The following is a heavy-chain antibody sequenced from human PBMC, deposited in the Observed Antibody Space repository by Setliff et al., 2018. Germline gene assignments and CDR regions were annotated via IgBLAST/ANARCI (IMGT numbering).Heavy chain of an antibody. CDR1: GFTVSSNY. V-gene: IGHV4-34*08. J-gene: IGHJ4*02. Sequence: PSETLRLSCAASGFTVSSNYMSWIRQPPGKGLEWIGEINHSGSTNYNPSLKSRVTISVDTSKNQLSLKLSSVTAADTALYYCTVYNTGSSKDHYWGQGTPVTVSS. CDR3: TVYNTGSSKDHY. D-gene: IGHD2-8*02. CDR2: INHSGST.